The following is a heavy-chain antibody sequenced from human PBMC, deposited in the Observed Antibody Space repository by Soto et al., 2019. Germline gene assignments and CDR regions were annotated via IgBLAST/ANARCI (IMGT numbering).Heavy chain of an antibody. CDR3: ARRSGGGPAGMDV. Sequence: GESLKISCQGSGYTFTHYWINWVRQMPGKGLEWMGRIDPDDSYTNYSPSFQGHVTISADKSISTAYLQWSSLKASDTAMYYWARRSGGGPAGMDVWGQGTTVTVSS. CDR2: IDPDDSYT. V-gene: IGHV5-10-1*01. J-gene: IGHJ6*02. CDR1: GYTFTHYW. D-gene: IGHD3-10*01.